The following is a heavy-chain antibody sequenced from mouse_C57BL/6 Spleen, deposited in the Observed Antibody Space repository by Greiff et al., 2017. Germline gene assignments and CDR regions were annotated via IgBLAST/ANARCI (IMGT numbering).Heavy chain of an antibody. CDR3: ATYYGRRAFAY. CDR2: IYPGDGDT. D-gene: IGHD1-1*01. V-gene: IGHV1-82*01. Sequence: QVQLKESGPELVKPGASVKISCKASGYAFRSSWMNWVKQRPGKGLEWIGRIYPGDGDTNYNGKFKGKATLTVDKSSSTAYMQLSSLTSEDSAVYFCATYYGRRAFAYWGQGTLVTVSA. CDR1: GYAFRSSW. J-gene: IGHJ3*01.